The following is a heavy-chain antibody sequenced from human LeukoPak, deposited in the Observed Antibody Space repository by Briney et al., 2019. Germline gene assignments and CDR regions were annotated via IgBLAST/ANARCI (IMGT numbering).Heavy chain of an antibody. J-gene: IGHJ4*02. CDR3: ARAHYYDSSGFDY. Sequence: GGSLRLSCGASGFTFSSFEMNWVRQAPGKGLEWVSYISSSGSTIYYADSVKGRFTISRDNAKDSLYLQMNSLRAEDTAVYYCARAHYYDSSGFDYWGQGTLVTVSS. CDR1: GFTFSSFE. CDR2: ISSSGSTI. D-gene: IGHD3-22*01. V-gene: IGHV3-48*03.